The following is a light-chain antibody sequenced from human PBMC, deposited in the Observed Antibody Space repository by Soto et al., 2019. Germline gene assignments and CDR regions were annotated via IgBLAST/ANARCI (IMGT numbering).Light chain of an antibody. V-gene: IGLV2-14*01. CDR1: SRDVGGYNY. J-gene: IGLJ3*02. Sequence: QSALTQPASVSGSPGQSITISCTGTSRDVGGYNYVSWYQQHPGKAPKLMIYEVSNRPSAVSNRFSGSKSGNTASLTISWLQAEDEADYSCSSYTSSSTSRVFGGGTQLTVL. CDR2: EVS. CDR3: SSYTSSSTSRV.